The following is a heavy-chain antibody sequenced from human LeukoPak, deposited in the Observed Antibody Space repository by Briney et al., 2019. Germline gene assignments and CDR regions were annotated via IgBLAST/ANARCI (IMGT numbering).Heavy chain of an antibody. CDR3: ARDPGYGSETAYFDY. Sequence: PSETLSLTCTVSGGSISSYYWSWIRQPAGKGLEWIGRIYTSGSTNYNPSLKSRVTMSVDTSKNQFSLQLNSVTPEDTAVYYCARDPGYGSETAYFDYWGQGTLVTVSS. CDR1: GGSISSYY. CDR2: IYTSGST. J-gene: IGHJ4*02. V-gene: IGHV4-4*07. D-gene: IGHD3-10*01.